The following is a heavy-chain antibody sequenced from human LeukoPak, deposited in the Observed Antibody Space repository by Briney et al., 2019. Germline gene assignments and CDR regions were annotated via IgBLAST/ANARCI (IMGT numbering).Heavy chain of an antibody. D-gene: IGHD6-19*01. CDR3: AKRFSSGWSVDY. J-gene: IGHJ4*02. CDR1: GGSISSYY. CDR2: IYYSGST. V-gene: IGHV4-59*01. Sequence: SETLSLTCTVSGGSISSYYWSWIRQPPGKGLEWIGYIYYSGSTNYNPSLKSRVTISVDTSKNQFSLKLSSVTAADTAVYYCAKRFSSGWSVDYWGQGTLVTVSS.